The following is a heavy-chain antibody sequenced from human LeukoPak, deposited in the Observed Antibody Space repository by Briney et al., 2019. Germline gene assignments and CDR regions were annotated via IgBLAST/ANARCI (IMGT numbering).Heavy chain of an antibody. V-gene: IGHV3-23*01. D-gene: IGHD4-17*01. Sequence: GGSLRLSCAASGFTFSSYAMSWVRQAPGKGLEWVSAISGSGGSTYYADSVKGRFTISRDNSKNSLYLQMNSLRAEDTALYYCAKDAYGDPYNWFDPWGQGTLVTVSS. J-gene: IGHJ5*02. CDR2: ISGSGGST. CDR3: AKDAYGDPYNWFDP. CDR1: GFTFSSYA.